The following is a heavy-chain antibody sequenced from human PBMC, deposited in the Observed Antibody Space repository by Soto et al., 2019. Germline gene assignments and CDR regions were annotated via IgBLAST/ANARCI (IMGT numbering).Heavy chain of an antibody. CDR1: GGSISGGIYY. J-gene: IGHJ2*01. Sequence: QVQLQESGPGLVKPSETLSLTCTVSGGSISGGIYYWSWVRQSPGKGLEWIGYIFHSGSTFYNPSLGSRVTRSVDTSKNQFSLRLSSVTAADTAVYYCAREIIPLTTDWYVDLWGRGTLVTFSS. CDR3: AREIIPLTTDWYVDL. CDR2: IFHSGST. V-gene: IGHV4-30-4*01. D-gene: IGHD4-17*01.